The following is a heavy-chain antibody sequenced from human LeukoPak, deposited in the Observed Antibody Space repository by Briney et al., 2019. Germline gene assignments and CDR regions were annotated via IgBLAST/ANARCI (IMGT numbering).Heavy chain of an antibody. D-gene: IGHD2-21*01. J-gene: IGHJ4*02. V-gene: IGHV3-7*04. Sequence: GGSLRLSCETSGFNFSDSRMTWVRQAPGKGLQWVANVNRDGTEKHFLDSVEGRFTISRDNAKKSLYLQMSSLRPQDTAVYFCVRGDWYFESWGQGTLVTVSS. CDR3: VRGDWYFES. CDR2: VNRDGTEK. CDR1: GFNFSDSR.